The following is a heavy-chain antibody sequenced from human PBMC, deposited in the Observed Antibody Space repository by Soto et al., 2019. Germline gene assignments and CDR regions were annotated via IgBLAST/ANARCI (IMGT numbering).Heavy chain of an antibody. CDR2: ISYDGSNK. CDR3: ARDTNGLHY. V-gene: IGHV3-30-3*01. Sequence: GGSLRLSCAASGFTFSSYAMHWVRQAPGKGLEWVAVISYDGSNKYYADSVKGRFTISRDNSKNTLYLQMNSLRVDDTAVYYCARDTNGLHYWGQGTLVTVSS. D-gene: IGHD2-8*01. J-gene: IGHJ4*02. CDR1: GFTFSSYA.